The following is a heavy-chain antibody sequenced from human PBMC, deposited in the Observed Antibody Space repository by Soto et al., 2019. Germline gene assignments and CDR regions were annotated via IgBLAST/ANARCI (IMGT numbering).Heavy chain of an antibody. V-gene: IGHV5-10-1*03. CDR1: GYSFTSYW. D-gene: IGHD5-18*01. CDR3: ARLVGTAMDPEPFDY. Sequence: EVQLVQSGAEVKKPGESLRISCKGSGYSFTSYWISWVRQMPGKGLEWMGRIDPSDSYTNYSPSFQGHVTISADKSISTAYLQWSSLKASDTAMYYCARLVGTAMDPEPFDYWGQGTLVTVSS. J-gene: IGHJ4*02. CDR2: IDPSDSYT.